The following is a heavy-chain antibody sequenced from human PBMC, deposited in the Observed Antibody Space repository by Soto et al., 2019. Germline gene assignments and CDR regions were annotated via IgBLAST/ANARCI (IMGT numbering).Heavy chain of an antibody. CDR2: TYYRSRFFS. V-gene: IGHV6-1*01. D-gene: IGHD6-6*01. J-gene: IGHJ5*02. CDR3: ARDRYSSSGWFDP. CDR1: GDSVSSYSAA. Sequence: PSQTLSLTCAISGDSVSSYSAAWNWIRQSPSGGLEWLGRTYYRSRFFSDYAESVKSRIIINPDTSKNQFSPQLKSVTPEDTAVYYCARDRYSSSGWFDPWGQGTPVTVSS.